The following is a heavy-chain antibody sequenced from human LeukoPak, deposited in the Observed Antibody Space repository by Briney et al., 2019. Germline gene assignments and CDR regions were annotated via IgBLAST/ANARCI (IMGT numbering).Heavy chain of an antibody. D-gene: IGHD3-3*01. Sequence: GGSLRLSCAASGFTFSSYAMSWVRQAPGKGLEWVSAISGSGGITYYADSVKGRFTISRDNSKNTLYLQMNSLRAEDTAVYYCAKDPGAYYDFWSGYHIYYYYYGKDVWGQGTTVTVSS. CDR3: AKDPGAYYDFWSGYHIYYYYYGKDV. J-gene: IGHJ6*02. V-gene: IGHV3-23*01. CDR2: ISGSGGIT. CDR1: GFTFSSYA.